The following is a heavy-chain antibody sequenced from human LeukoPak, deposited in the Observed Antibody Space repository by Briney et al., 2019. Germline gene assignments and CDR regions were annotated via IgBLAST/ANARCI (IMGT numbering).Heavy chain of an antibody. CDR3: ATVGSSSSVFDY. J-gene: IGHJ4*02. Sequence: EPGGSLRLSCAASRFTFSSYAMSSVPQAPGKGLGWVSAISGSGGSTYYADSVKGRFTISRDNSKNTLYLEMNRLRAEDTAVYYCATVGSSSSVFDYWGQGTLVTVSS. CDR1: RFTFSSYA. CDR2: ISGSGGST. V-gene: IGHV3-23*01. D-gene: IGHD6-6*01.